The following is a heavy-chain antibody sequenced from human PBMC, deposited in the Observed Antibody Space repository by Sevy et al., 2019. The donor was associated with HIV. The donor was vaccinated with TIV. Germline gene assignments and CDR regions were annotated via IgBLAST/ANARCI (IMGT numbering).Heavy chain of an antibody. CDR1: GFTFSSYG. CDR3: ARDLVTLNRGMDV. V-gene: IGHV3-33*01. Sequence: GGSLRLSCAASGFTFSSYGMHWVRQAPGKGLEWVAVIWYDGSNKYYADSVKGRFTISRDNSKNTLYLQMNSLRAEDTAVYYCARDLVTLNRGMDVWGQGTTVTVSS. J-gene: IGHJ6*02. CDR2: IWYDGSNK.